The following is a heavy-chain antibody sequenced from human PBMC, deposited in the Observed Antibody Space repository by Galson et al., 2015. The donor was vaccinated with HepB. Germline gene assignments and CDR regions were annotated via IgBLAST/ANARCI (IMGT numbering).Heavy chain of an antibody. J-gene: IGHJ4*02. CDR2: VDPNSGGT. CDR3: ARDGIPMFRGLIIY. D-gene: IGHD3-10*01. Sequence: SVKVSCKASGYTFTDYYIHWVRQAPGQGLEWMGWVDPNSGGTNYAQKFQGRVTMTRDTSISTAYMELSRLRSDDTAIYYCARDGIPMFRGLIIYWGQGTLVTVSS. V-gene: IGHV1-2*02. CDR1: GYTFTDYY.